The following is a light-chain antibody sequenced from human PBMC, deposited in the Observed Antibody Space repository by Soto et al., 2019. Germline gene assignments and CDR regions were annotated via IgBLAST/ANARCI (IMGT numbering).Light chain of an antibody. J-gene: IGKJ2*01. CDR1: QSISSY. CDR3: QWSSSSRRT. Sequence: DIQMTQSPSSLSASVGDRVTITCRASQSISSYLNWYQQKAGKAPKLRIYAAFSLQSGVPSRFSGSGSGTDFTITISSLQPEDYETYYYQWSSSSRRTFGQGTDLEIK. V-gene: IGKV1-39*01. CDR2: AAF.